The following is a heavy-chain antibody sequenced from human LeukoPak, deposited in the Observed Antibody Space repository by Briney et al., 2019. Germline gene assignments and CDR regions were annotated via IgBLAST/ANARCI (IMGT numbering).Heavy chain of an antibody. J-gene: IGHJ4*02. CDR1: GFTFTSYA. V-gene: IGHV3-53*01. Sequence: GGSLRLSCTASGFTFTSYAMTWVRQAPGKGLEWVSVIYSGGSTYYADSVKGRFTISRDNSKNTLYLQMNSLRAEDTAVYYCAREGRPSSDWTSYFDYWGQGTLVTVSS. D-gene: IGHD6-19*01. CDR2: IYSGGST. CDR3: AREGRPSSDWTSYFDY.